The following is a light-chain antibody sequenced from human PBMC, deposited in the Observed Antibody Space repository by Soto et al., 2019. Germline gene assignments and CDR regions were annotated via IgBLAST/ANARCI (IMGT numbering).Light chain of an antibody. CDR1: SGHSSYA. J-gene: IGLJ2*01. Sequence: QPVLTQSPSASASLGASVKLTCTLSSGHSSYAIAWHQQQPEKGPRFLMKLNSDGSHSKGDGISDRFSGSSSGAERYLTISSLQSEDEADYYCQTWGADSVIFGGGTKLTVX. V-gene: IGLV4-69*01. CDR3: QTWGADSVI. CDR2: LNSDGSH.